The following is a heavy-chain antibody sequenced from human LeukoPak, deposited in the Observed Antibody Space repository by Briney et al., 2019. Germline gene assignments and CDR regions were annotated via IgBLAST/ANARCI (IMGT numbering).Heavy chain of an antibody. CDR3: VRALFGRVPAAGTFDI. J-gene: IGHJ3*02. D-gene: IGHD2-2*01. CDR1: GIIVSSNY. V-gene: IGHV3-53*01. CDR2: IDSGGNT. Sequence: GGSLRLSCAASGIIVSSNYMSWVRQAPGKGLEWASLIDSGGNTYYADSVRGRFTISRDNSKNTLYLQMNSLRAEDTAVYYCVRALFGRVPAAGTFDIWGQGTMVTVSS.